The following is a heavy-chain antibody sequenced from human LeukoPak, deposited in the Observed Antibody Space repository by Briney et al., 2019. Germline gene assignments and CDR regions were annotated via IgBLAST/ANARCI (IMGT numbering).Heavy chain of an antibody. CDR1: GLTFDDYA. V-gene: IGHV3-9*01. CDR3: AKGYRKYSYGPALDY. D-gene: IGHD5-18*01. J-gene: IGHJ4*02. Sequence: GRSLRLSCAASGLTFDDYAMHRVRQAPGKGLEWVSGIRWNSGSIGYAASVKGRFTISRDNAKNSLYLQMNSLRAEDTALYYCAKGYRKYSYGPALDYWGQGTLVIVSS. CDR2: IRWNSGSI.